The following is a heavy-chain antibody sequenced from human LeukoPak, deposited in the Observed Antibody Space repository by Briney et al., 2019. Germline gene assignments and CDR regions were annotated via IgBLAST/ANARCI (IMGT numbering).Heavy chain of an antibody. CDR2: INHSGST. CDR3: ARGRYSYGYHLFDY. D-gene: IGHD5-18*01. J-gene: IGHJ4*02. Sequence: SETLSLTCNVFGDSMNNYYWSWIRQPPGKGLEWIGEINHSGSTNYNPSLKSRVTISVDTSKNQFSLKLSSVTAADTAVYYCARGRYSYGYHLFDYWGQGTLVTVSS. V-gene: IGHV4-34*01. CDR1: GDSMNNYY.